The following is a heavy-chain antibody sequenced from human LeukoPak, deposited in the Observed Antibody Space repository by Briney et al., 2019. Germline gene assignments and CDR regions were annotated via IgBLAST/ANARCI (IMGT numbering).Heavy chain of an antibody. D-gene: IGHD1-26*01. Sequence: HSETLSPTCTVSCGSLNSSSYYLGWIRQPPGKGLEWVGSIFYSRNTYDNPSLKSRVTISVDTSKNQFSLKLNSVTAADTAVYYWARDGSYYRDWFDPWGQGTLVTVS. CDR1: CGSLNSSSYY. CDR3: ARDGSYYRDWFDP. CDR2: IFYSRNT. J-gene: IGHJ5*02. V-gene: IGHV4-39*07.